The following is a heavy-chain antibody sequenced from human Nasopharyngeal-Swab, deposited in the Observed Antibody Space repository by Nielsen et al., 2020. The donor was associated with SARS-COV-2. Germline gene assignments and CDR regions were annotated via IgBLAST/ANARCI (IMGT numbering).Heavy chain of an antibody. J-gene: IGHJ6*02. V-gene: IGHV4-34*01. D-gene: IGHD1-26*01. CDR2: INHSGST. CDR3: ARGSGGSYSRYYYYGMDV. Sequence: WIRQPPGKGLEWIGEINHSGSTNYNPSLKSRVTTSVDTSKNQFSLKLSSVTAADTAVYYCARGSGGSYSRYYYYGMDVWGQGTTVTVSS.